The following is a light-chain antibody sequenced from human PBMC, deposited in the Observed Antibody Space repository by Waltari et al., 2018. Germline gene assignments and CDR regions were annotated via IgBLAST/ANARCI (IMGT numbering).Light chain of an antibody. Sequence: DIQMTQSPSTLSASLGDTVPITCRSSENALRYLAWYQQRPGKAPKLLIYRAANLEIGVSSRFSGRGSGTDFTLTINNLQPDDFATYYCQQYNEYPWTFGQGTKVEIK. CDR2: RAA. CDR1: ENALRY. V-gene: IGKV1-5*03. CDR3: QQYNEYPWT. J-gene: IGKJ1*01.